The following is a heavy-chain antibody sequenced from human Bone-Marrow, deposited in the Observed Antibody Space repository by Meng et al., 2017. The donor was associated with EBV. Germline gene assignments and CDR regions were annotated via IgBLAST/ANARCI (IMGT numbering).Heavy chain of an antibody. Sequence: QVQLVESGGGVVQPGRSLRLSCAASGFTFSSYAMHWVRQAPGKGLEWVAVISYDGSNKNYADSVKGRFTISRDNSKNTLYLQMNSLRVEDTAVYYCARPAFGLLSSGFFDYWGQGTLVTVDS. D-gene: IGHD3-22*01. CDR1: GFTFSSYA. CDR2: ISYDGSNK. CDR3: ARPAFGLLSSGFFDY. J-gene: IGHJ4*02. V-gene: IGHV3-30-3*01.